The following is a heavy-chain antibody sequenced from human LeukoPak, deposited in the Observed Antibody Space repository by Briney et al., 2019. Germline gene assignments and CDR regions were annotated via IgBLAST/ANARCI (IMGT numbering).Heavy chain of an antibody. D-gene: IGHD4-17*01. V-gene: IGHV4-59*08. CDR2: IYYSGST. CDR3: ARRYGDYVDYFDY. J-gene: IGHJ4*02. Sequence: KPSETLSLTCTVSGGTISSYYWIWLRQPPGKGLEGIGYIYYSGSTNYTPSLKSRVTISVDTSKSQFSLKLSSVTAADTAVYYCARRYGDYVDYFDYWGQGTLVTVSS. CDR1: GGTISSYY.